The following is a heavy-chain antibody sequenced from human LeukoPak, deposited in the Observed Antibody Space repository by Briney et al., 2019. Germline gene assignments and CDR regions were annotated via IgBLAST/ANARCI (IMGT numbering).Heavy chain of an antibody. CDR3: ARVSRTAIVRPSYYYYMDV. CDR2: ISYDGSNK. V-gene: IGHV3-30*04. D-gene: IGHD5-18*01. Sequence: GSLRLSCAASGFTFSSYAMHWVRQAPGKGLEWVAVISYDGSNKYYAASVKGRFTISRDNSKNTLYLQMNSLRAEDTAVYYCARVSRTAIVRPSYYYYMDVWGKGTTVTVSS. CDR1: GFTFSSYA. J-gene: IGHJ6*03.